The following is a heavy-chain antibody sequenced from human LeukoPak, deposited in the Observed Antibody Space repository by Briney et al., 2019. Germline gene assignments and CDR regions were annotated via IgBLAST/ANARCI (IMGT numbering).Heavy chain of an antibody. V-gene: IGHV4-39*07. J-gene: IGHJ4*02. D-gene: IGHD4-17*01. CDR2: IYYSGST. CDR1: GGSISSSSYY. Sequence: PSETLSLTCTVSGGSISSSSYYWGWIRQPPGKGLEWIGSIYYSGSTYYNPSLKSRVTISVDTSKNQFSLKLSSVTAADTAVYYCARAQTDYGVRGTIDYWGQGTLVTVSS. CDR3: ARAQTDYGVRGTIDY.